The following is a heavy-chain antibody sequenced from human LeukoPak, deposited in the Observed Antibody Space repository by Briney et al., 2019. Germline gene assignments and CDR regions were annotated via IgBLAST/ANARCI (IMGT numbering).Heavy chain of an antibody. D-gene: IGHD3-22*01. J-gene: IGHJ6*02. CDR2: INPNSGGT. CDR3: ARDRSEYDSSGYLYYYGMDV. V-gene: IGHV1-2*04. Sequence: ASVKVSCKASGYTFTGYYMHWVRQAPGQGLEWMGWINPNSGGTNYAQKFQGWVTMTRDTSISTAYMELSRLRSDDTAVYYCARDRSEYDSSGYLYYYGMDVRGQGTTVTVSS. CDR1: GYTFTGYY.